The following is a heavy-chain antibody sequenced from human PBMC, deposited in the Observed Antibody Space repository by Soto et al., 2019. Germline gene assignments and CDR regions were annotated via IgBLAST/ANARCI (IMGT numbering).Heavy chain of an antibody. D-gene: IGHD6-13*01. V-gene: IGHV3-23*01. J-gene: IGHJ4*02. Sequence: QSVGSLRLSCAASGFTFSSYAMSWVRQAPGKGLEWVSAISGSGGSTYYADSVKGRFTISRDNSKNTLYLQMNSLRAEDTAVYYCAKDRRYSSSWLDYWGQGTLVTVSS. CDR3: AKDRRYSSSWLDY. CDR1: GFTFSSYA. CDR2: ISGSGGST.